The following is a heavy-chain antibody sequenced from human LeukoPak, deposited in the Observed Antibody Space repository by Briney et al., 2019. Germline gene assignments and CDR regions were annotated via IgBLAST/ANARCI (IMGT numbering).Heavy chain of an antibody. CDR1: GFTFDDYG. CDR3: ATYSGAHHKTFDD. CDR2: INWNGGST. Sequence: GGSLRLSCAASGFTFDDYGMSWVRQAPGKGLEWVAGINWNGGSTGYADSVKGRLTISRDNAKNSLYLQMNSLRPEDTALYYCATYSGAHHKTFDDWGQGTLVTVSS. V-gene: IGHV3-20*04. J-gene: IGHJ4*02. D-gene: IGHD1-26*01.